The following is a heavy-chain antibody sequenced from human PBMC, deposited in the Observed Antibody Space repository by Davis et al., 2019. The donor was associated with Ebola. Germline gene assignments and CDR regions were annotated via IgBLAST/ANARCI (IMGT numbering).Heavy chain of an antibody. V-gene: IGHV1-69*04. CDR3: AREIGVSGDDY. Sequence: AASVKVSCKASGYTFTSYTISWVRQAPGQGLEWMGRIIPILGIANYAQKFQGRVTITADKSTSTAYMELSSLRSEDTAVYYCAREIGVSGDDYWGQGTLVTVSS. CDR1: GYTFTSYT. D-gene: IGHD6-13*01. CDR2: IIPILGIA. J-gene: IGHJ4*02.